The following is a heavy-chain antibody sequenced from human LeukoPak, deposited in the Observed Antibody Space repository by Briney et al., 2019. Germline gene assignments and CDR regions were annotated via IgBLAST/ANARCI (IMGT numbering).Heavy chain of an antibody. CDR2: IYTSGST. Sequence: SETLSLTCTVSGGSISSGSYYWSWIRQPAGKGLEWIGRIYTSGSTNYNPSLKSRVTISVDTSKNQFSLKLSAVTAADTAVYYCAREELAAGFDYWGQGTLVTVSS. D-gene: IGHD6-13*01. CDR3: AREELAAGFDY. J-gene: IGHJ4*02. V-gene: IGHV4-61*02. CDR1: GGSISSGSYY.